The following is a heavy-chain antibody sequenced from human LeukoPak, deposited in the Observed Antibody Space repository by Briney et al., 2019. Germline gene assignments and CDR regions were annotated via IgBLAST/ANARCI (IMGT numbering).Heavy chain of an antibody. CDR3: ARDHGDVLRFLEPYY. V-gene: IGHV1-18*01. D-gene: IGHD3-3*01. Sequence: ASVKVSCKASGYTFTSYGISWVRQAPGQGLEWMGRISAYNGNTNYAQKLQGRVTMTTDTSTSTAYMKLRGLRSDDTAVYYCARDHGDVLRFLEPYYWGQGTLVTVSS. CDR1: GYTFTSYG. J-gene: IGHJ4*02. CDR2: ISAYNGNT.